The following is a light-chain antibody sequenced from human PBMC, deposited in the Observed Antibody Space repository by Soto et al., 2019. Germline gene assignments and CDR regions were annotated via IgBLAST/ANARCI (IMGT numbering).Light chain of an antibody. CDR3: QQDYKLPWT. J-gene: IGKJ1*01. V-gene: IGKV3D-7*01. CDR2: GAS. CDR1: QSVSSSY. Sequence: EIVMTQSPATLSLSPGERATLSCRASQSVSSSYLSWYQQKPGQTPRLLIYGASIRATGIPARFSGSGSGTAFTLTISSLHPEDVEVYFFQQDYKLPWTLGQGPTVHI.